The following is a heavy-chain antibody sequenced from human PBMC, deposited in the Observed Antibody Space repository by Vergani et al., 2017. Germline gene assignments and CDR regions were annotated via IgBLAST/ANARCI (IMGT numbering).Heavy chain of an antibody. CDR3: ARDSVTFGGVIVS. CDR1: GYSISSGYY. D-gene: IGHD3-16*02. Sequence: QVQLQESGPGLVKSSETLSLTCTVSGYSISSGYYWGWIRQPPGKGLEWIGSIYHSGSTYYNPSLKSRVTISVDTSKNQFSLKLSSVTAADTAVYYCARDSVTFGGVIVSWGQGTLVTVSS. V-gene: IGHV4-38-2*02. CDR2: IYHSGST. J-gene: IGHJ4*02.